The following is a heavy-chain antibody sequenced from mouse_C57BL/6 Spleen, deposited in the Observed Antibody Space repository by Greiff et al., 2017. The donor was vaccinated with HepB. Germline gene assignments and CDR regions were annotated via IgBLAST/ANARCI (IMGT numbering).Heavy chain of an antibody. V-gene: IGHV1-61*01. CDR3: ARSYGSRAWFAY. J-gene: IGHJ3*01. Sequence: VQLQQPGAELVRPGSSVKLSCKASGYTFTSYRMDWVKQRPGQGLEWIGNIYPSDSETHYNQKFKDKATLTVDKSSSTAYMQLSSLTSEDSAVYYCARSYGSRAWFAYWGQGTLVTVSA. D-gene: IGHD1-1*01. CDR1: GYTFTSYR. CDR2: IYPSDSET.